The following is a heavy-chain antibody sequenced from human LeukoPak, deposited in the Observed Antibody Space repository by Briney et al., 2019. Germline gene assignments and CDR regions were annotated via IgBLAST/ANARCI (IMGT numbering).Heavy chain of an antibody. J-gene: IGHJ4*02. CDR1: GYTFSTYD. CDR2: MNPNSANT. CDR3: ARAIRYHLLSDY. Sequence: ASVKVSCKPSGYTFSTYDINWLRQAAGQGLEWMGWMNPNSANTDFAQKFKGRAAITRDTSTATAYLEVSGLTSEDTAVYYCARAIRYHLLSDYWGQGTLVTVSS. V-gene: IGHV1-8*02. D-gene: IGHD2-2*01.